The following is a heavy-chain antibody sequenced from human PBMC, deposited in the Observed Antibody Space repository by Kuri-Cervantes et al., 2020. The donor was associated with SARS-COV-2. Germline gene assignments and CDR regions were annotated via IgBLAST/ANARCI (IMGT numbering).Heavy chain of an antibody. CDR2: ISSSSSYI. Sequence: GESLKISCAASGFTFSSYSMNWVRQAPGKGLEWVSSISSSSSYIYYADSVKGRFTISRDNAKNPLYLQMNSLRAEDTAVYYCASEILDYWGQGTLVTVSS. CDR1: GFTFSSYS. CDR3: ASEILDY. V-gene: IGHV3-21*01. J-gene: IGHJ4*02.